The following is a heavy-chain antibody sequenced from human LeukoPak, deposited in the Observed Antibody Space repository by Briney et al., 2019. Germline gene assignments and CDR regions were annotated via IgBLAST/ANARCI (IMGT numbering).Heavy chain of an antibody. Sequence: GGSLRLSCAASGFTFSSYAMSWVRQAPGKGLEWVSAIRGSGGSTYYADSVKGRFTISRDNSKNTLYLQMNSLRAEDTAVYYCAKDTDLMGATTFSDYWGQGTLVTVSS. D-gene: IGHD1-26*01. J-gene: IGHJ4*02. CDR3: AKDTDLMGATTFSDY. CDR1: GFTFSSYA. CDR2: IRGSGGST. V-gene: IGHV3-23*01.